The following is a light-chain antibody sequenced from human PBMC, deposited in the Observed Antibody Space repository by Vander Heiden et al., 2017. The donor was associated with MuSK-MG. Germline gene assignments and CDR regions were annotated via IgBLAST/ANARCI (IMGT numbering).Light chain of an antibody. V-gene: IGKV2-28*01. CDR3: MQALQTPFT. CDR1: QSLLHSNGYNY. J-gene: IGKJ4*01. Sequence: DIVMPQSPLSLPVTPGEPASISCSSSQSLLHSNGYNYLDWYLQKPGQSPQLLIYLGSNRASGVPDRFSGSGSGTDFTLKISRVEAEDVGVYYCMQALQTPFTFGGGTKVEIK. CDR2: LGS.